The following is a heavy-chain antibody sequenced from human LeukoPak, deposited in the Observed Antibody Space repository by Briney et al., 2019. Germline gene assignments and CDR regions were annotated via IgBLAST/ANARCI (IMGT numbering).Heavy chain of an antibody. J-gene: IGHJ4*02. Sequence: ASVKVSCKASGYTFTGYYMHCVRQAPGQGLEWMGWINPNSGGTNYAQKFQGRVTMTRDTSISTAYMELSRLRSDDTAVYYCARLDYGDYGGGDYWGQGTLVTVSS. CDR1: GYTFTGYY. CDR2: INPNSGGT. D-gene: IGHD4-17*01. CDR3: ARLDYGDYGGGDY. V-gene: IGHV1-2*02.